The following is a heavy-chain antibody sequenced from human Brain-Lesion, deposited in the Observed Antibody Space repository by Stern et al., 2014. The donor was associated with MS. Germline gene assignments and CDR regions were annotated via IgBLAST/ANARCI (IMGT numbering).Heavy chain of an antibody. CDR2: VNNDGRRT. Sequence: EVQLVESGGGLVQPGGSLRLSCAASGFTFSNYWMHWVHQAPGKGLVWVSRVNNDGRRTSYADSVKGRFTMYRDNAKNTLYLQMNSLRVEDTAIYYCARGERWFDSWGQGTLVTVSS. CDR1: GFTFSNYW. J-gene: IGHJ5*01. V-gene: IGHV3-74*02. CDR3: ARGERWFDS. D-gene: IGHD3-10*01.